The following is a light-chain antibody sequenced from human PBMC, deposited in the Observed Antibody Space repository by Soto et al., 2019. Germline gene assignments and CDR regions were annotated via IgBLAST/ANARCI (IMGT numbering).Light chain of an antibody. V-gene: IGLV2-23*02. J-gene: IGLJ1*01. CDR2: EVS. CDR3: CSYAGSSSAYV. Sequence: QSALTQPASVSGSPGQSITISCTGTSSDVGSDNVVSWYQQHPGKAPKLLIYEVSKRPSGVSDRFSGSKSGNTASLTISGLQAEDEADYHCCSYAGSSSAYVFGTGTKLTVL. CDR1: SSDVGSDNV.